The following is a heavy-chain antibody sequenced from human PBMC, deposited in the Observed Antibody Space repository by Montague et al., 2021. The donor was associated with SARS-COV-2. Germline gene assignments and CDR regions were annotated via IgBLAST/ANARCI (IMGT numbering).Heavy chain of an antibody. D-gene: IGHD5-18*01. CDR3: ARREYSYGWGD. V-gene: IGHV4-39*01. Sequence: SKTLSLTCTVTGGPISGSSDYWGWIRQSPGKGLEWIASVDYSGNTYYSPSLKSRLTISVDTSKNQLSLKLNSVTAADTALYYCARREYSYGWGDWGQGTLVTVSS. CDR1: GGPISGSSDY. J-gene: IGHJ4*02. CDR2: VDYSGNT.